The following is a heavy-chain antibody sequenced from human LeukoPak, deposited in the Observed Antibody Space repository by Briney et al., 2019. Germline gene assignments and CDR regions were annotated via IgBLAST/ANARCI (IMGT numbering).Heavy chain of an antibody. Sequence: GGSLRLSWAASGFTFTTYTMNWVRQAPGKGLEWVSSISSSSSYIYYADSVKGRFTISRDNAKNSLFLQMNSLRAEDTAVYYCARDRYGSYDFDYWGQGTLVTVSS. D-gene: IGHD1-26*01. J-gene: IGHJ4*02. CDR1: GFTFTTYT. CDR3: ARDRYGSYDFDY. V-gene: IGHV3-21*01. CDR2: ISSSSSYI.